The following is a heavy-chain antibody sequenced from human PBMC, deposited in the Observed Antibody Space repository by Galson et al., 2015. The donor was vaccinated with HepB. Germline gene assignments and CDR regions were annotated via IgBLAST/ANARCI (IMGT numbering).Heavy chain of an antibody. V-gene: IGHV3-7*03. J-gene: IGHJ4*02. CDR1: GFTFSSYW. Sequence: SLRLSCAASGFTFSSYWMTWVRQAPGKGLEWVANIKHDGSEVQYVDSVKGRFTISRDNAKHSLYLQMNSLRADDTAVYYCARGWDCDSWGQGTLVTVSS. CDR3: ARGWDCDS. CDR2: IKHDGSEV. D-gene: IGHD1-26*01.